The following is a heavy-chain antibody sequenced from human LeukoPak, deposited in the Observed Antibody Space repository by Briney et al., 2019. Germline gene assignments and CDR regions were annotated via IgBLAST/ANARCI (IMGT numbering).Heavy chain of an antibody. CDR3: ASLYGSGSYYNFDY. D-gene: IGHD3-10*01. V-gene: IGHV4-61*10. CDR1: GGSISSGSYY. CDR2: IFYSGST. J-gene: IGHJ4*02. Sequence: SETLSLTCTVSGGSISSGSYYWSWIRQPAGKGLEWIGYIFYSGSTNYNPSLKSRVTISVDTSKNQFSLRLSSVTAADTALYYCASLYGSGSYYNFDYWGQGTLVTVSS.